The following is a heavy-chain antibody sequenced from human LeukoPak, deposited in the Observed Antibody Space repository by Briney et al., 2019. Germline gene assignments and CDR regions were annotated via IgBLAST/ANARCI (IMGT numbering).Heavy chain of an antibody. CDR3: ARGEWELSH. Sequence: SETLSLTCTVSGGSISSSSYYWGWIRQPPGKGLEWIGSIYYSGSTYYNPPLKSRVTISVDTSKNQFSLKLSSVTAADTAVYYCARGEWELSHWGQGTLVTVSS. CDR1: GGSISSSSYY. CDR2: IYYSGST. V-gene: IGHV4-39*07. J-gene: IGHJ4*02. D-gene: IGHD1-26*01.